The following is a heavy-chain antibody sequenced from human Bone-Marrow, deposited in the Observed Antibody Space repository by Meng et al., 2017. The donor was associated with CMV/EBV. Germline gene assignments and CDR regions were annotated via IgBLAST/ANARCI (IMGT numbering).Heavy chain of an antibody. CDR1: GYTFTSYD. V-gene: IGHV1-8*03. D-gene: IGHD1-26*01. Sequence: GESLKISCKASGYTFTSYDINWVRQATGQGLEWMGWMNPNSGNTGYAQKFQGRVTITRNTSISTAYMELSSLRSEDTAVYYCARVTVGATSWFDPWGQGTLVTVSS. CDR2: MNPNSGNT. J-gene: IGHJ5*02. CDR3: ARVTVGATSWFDP.